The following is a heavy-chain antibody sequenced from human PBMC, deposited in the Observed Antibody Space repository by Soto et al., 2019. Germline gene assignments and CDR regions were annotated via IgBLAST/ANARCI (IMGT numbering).Heavy chain of an antibody. CDR1: GGSISSSNW. CDR3: ARGTRTNYYYYGMDV. D-gene: IGHD3-10*01. V-gene: IGHV4-4*02. CDR2: IYHSGST. Sequence: SETLSLTCAVSGGSISSSNWWSWVRQPPGKGLEWIGEIYHSGSTNYNPSLKSRVTISVDKSKNQFSLKLSSVTAADTAVYYCARGTRTNYYYYGMDVWGQGTTVTVSS. J-gene: IGHJ6*02.